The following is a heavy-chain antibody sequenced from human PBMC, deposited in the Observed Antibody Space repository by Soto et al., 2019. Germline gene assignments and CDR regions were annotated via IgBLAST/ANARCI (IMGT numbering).Heavy chain of an antibody. CDR2: IYYSGST. CDR1: GGSISSSSYY. J-gene: IGHJ6*02. D-gene: IGHD3-10*01. Sequence: QLQLQESGPGLVKPSETLSLTCTVSGGSISSSSYYWGWIRQPPGKGLEWIGSIYYSGSTYYNPSLASRVTISVDPPKNQFFLKLSSVPAADTAVYYCARQPATTYGSAGPPDVWGQGTTVTVSS. V-gene: IGHV4-39*01. CDR3: ARQPATTYGSAGPPDV.